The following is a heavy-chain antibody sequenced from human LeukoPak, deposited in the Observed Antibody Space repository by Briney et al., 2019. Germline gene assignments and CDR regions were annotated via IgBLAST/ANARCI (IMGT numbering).Heavy chain of an antibody. CDR1: GFTFSGYW. CDR2: IKQDGSEK. Sequence: GGSLRLSCAASGFTFSGYWMSWVRQAPGKGLEWVANIKQDGSEKYYVDSVKGRFTISRDNAKNSLYLQMNSLRAEDTAVYYCASEQWLRYWGQGTLVTVSS. D-gene: IGHD6-19*01. J-gene: IGHJ4*02. CDR3: ASEQWLRY. V-gene: IGHV3-7*01.